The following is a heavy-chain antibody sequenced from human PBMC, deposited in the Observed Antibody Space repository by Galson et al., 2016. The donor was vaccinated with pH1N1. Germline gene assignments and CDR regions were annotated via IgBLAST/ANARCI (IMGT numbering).Heavy chain of an antibody. D-gene: IGHD4-17*01. CDR3: AKGYYYGDYLDYYYFYNMDV. CDR1: GFTFSSYA. CDR2: ISGRGVTT. V-gene: IGHV3-23*01. Sequence: SLRLSCAASGFTFSSYAMSWVRQAPGKGLEWVSTISGRGVTTYYADSVKGRFTISRDNSKNTLYRQMNSLRAEDAAVYYCAKGYYYGDYLDYYYFYNMDVWGQGTTVTVSS. J-gene: IGHJ6*02.